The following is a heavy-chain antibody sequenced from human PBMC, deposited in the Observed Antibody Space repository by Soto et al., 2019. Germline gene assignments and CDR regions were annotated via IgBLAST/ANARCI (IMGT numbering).Heavy chain of an antibody. CDR1: GGSFSGYY. V-gene: IGHV4-34*01. J-gene: IGHJ4*02. CDR2: INHSGST. CDR3: ARYHYSSGWPHFDY. D-gene: IGHD6-19*01. Sequence: SETLSLTCAVYGGSFSGYYWSWIRQPPGKGLEWIGEINHSGSTNYNPSLKSRVTISVDTSKNQFSLKLSSVTAADTAVYYCARYHYSSGWPHFDYWGQGTLVTVSS.